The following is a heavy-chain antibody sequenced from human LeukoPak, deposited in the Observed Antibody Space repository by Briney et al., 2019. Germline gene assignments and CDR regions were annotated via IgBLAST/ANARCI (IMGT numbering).Heavy chain of an antibody. CDR3: AREAAAGTFYFDY. J-gene: IGHJ4*02. V-gene: IGHV4-4*07. Sequence: SETLSLTCIVSGDSISNYYWSWIRQPAGKGLEWIGRIYTSGSTNYNPSLKSRVTMSVDTSKNQFSLKLTSVTATDTAVYYCAREAAAGTFYFDYWGQGTLVTVSS. D-gene: IGHD6-13*01. CDR1: GDSISNYY. CDR2: IYTSGST.